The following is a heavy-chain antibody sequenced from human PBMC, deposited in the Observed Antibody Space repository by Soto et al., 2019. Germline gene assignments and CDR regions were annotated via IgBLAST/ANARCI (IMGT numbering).Heavy chain of an antibody. J-gene: IGHJ4*02. V-gene: IGHV3-23*01. CDR2: ISGSGGST. D-gene: IGHD6-13*01. CDR3: ARGIAATGKSPLHY. CDR1: GYTFSSYA. Sequence: EVQLLESGGGLVQPGGSLRLSCAASGYTFSSYAMSWVRQAPGKGLEWVSAISGSGGSTYYADSVKGRFTISRDNSKNTLFLHMNSLRPEDAAVYYCARGIAATGKSPLHYWGQGTLITVSS.